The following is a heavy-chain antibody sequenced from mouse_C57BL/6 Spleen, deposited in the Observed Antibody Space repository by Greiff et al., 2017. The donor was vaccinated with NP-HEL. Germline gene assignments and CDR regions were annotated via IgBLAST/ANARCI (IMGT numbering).Heavy chain of an antibody. CDR1: GYTFTSYW. CDR3: ARDYMRCAMDY. Sequence: QVQLQQPGAELVRPGSSVKLSCKASGYTFTSYWMHWVKQRPIQGLEWIGNIDPSDSETHYNQKFKDKATLTVDKSSSTAYIQLSSLTSEDSAVYYCARDYMRCAMDYWGQGTSVTVAS. J-gene: IGHJ4*01. V-gene: IGHV1-52*01. D-gene: IGHD2-12*01. CDR2: IDPSDSET.